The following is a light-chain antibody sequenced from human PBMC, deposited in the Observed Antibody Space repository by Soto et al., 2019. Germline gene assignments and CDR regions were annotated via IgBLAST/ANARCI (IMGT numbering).Light chain of an antibody. Sequence: EIVLTQSPGTLSLSPGERATLSCRASQSVSSSYLAWYKQKPGQAPRLLIYGASRRATGIPDRFSGSGSGTDFTLTISRLEPEDFAVYYCQQYGSSLTWTFGQGTKVDIK. CDR2: GAS. CDR3: QQYGSSLTWT. CDR1: QSVSSSY. J-gene: IGKJ1*01. V-gene: IGKV3-20*01.